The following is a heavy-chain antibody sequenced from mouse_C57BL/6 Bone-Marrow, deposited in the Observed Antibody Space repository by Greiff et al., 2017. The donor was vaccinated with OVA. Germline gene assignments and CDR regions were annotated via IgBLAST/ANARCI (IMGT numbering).Heavy chain of an antibody. Sequence: EVNVVESGEGLVKPGGSLKLSCAASGFTFSSYAMSWVRQTPEKRLEWVAYISSGGDYIYYADTVKGRFTISRDNARNTLYLQMSSLKSEDTAMYYCTSQRGSWFAYWGQGTLVTVSA. CDR2: ISSGGDYI. CDR1: GFTFSSYA. CDR3: TSQRGSWFAY. J-gene: IGHJ3*01. V-gene: IGHV5-9-1*02.